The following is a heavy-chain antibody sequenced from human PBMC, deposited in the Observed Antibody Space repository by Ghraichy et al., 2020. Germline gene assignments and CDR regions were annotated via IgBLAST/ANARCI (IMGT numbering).Heavy chain of an antibody. CDR1: GFTFSSYA. V-gene: IGHV3-23*01. Sequence: LSLTCAASGFTFSSYAMSWVRQAPGKGLEWVSAISGSGGSTYYADSVKGRFTISRDNSKNTLYLQMNSLRAEDTAVYYCAKAYCSSTSCYYYYGMDVWGQGTTVTVSS. D-gene: IGHD2-2*01. CDR2: ISGSGGST. CDR3: AKAYCSSTSCYYYYGMDV. J-gene: IGHJ6*02.